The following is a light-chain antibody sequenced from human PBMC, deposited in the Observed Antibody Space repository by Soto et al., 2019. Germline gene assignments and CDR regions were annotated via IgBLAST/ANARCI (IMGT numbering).Light chain of an antibody. CDR2: DAS. CDR1: QSVSSY. J-gene: IGKJ5*01. V-gene: IGKV3-11*01. CDR3: QQSSNWPPIT. Sequence: EIVLTQSPATLSLSPGERATLSCRASQSVSSYLAWYQQKPGQAPRLLIYDASNRATGIPARFSGSGSGTDFTLTISSLVPEDFAVYYCQQSSNWPPITFGQGTRLEIK.